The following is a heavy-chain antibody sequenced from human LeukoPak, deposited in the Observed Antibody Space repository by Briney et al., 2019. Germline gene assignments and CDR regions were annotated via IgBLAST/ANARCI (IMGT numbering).Heavy chain of an antibody. CDR1: GFTVSSNY. CDR3: ARDHYDILTGYVFDY. J-gene: IGHJ4*02. D-gene: IGHD3-9*01. V-gene: IGHV3-66*01. CDR2: IYSGGST. Sequence: GGSLRLSCAASGFTVSSNYMSWVRQAPGKGLEWVSVIYSGGSTYYADSVKGRFTISRDNSKNTLYLQMNSLRAEDTAVYYCARDHYDILTGYVFDYWGQGTLVTVSS.